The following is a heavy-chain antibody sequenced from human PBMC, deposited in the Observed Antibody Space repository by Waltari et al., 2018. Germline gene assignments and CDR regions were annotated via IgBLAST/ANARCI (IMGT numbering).Heavy chain of an antibody. CDR2: ISSSSSYI. CDR1: VFTFISFR. CDR3: ARGDYVGALDY. Sequence: EVQLVESGGGLVKPGGSLRLSWAGPVFTFISFRMNWVRQAPGKGMEWVSSISSSSSYIYYADSVKGRFTISRDNAKNSLYLQMNSLRAEDTAVYYCARGDYVGALDYWGQGTLVTVSS. J-gene: IGHJ4*02. V-gene: IGHV3-21*01. D-gene: IGHD4-17*01.